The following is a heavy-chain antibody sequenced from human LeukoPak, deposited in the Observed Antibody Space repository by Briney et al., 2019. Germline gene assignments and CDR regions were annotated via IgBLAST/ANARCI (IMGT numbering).Heavy chain of an antibody. CDR3: ARSPTRGYCSSTSCSPVGWFDP. CDR2: IYPGDSDT. J-gene: IGHJ5*02. Sequence: GESLKISCKGAGYSFTNSWIGWVRQMPGKGLEWMGIIYPGDSDTRYSPSFQGQVTISADKSISTAYLQWSSLKASDTAMYYCARSPTRGYCSSTSCSPVGWFDPWGQGTLVTVSS. CDR1: GYSFTNSW. V-gene: IGHV5-51*01. D-gene: IGHD2-2*01.